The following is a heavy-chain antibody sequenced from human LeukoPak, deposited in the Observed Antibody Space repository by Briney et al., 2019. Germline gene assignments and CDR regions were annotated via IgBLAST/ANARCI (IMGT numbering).Heavy chain of an antibody. Sequence: GGSLRLSCAASGFTFSNFAMSLVRQAPGRGLEWVSAISARGGGTYYADSVKGRFTVSRDNSKNTLYLQMNSLRADDTAVYYCTQDDPSNFEIHWGQGTLVTVSS. J-gene: IGHJ4*02. CDR1: GFTFSNFA. D-gene: IGHD2-8*01. V-gene: IGHV3-23*01. CDR2: ISARGGGT. CDR3: TQDDPSNFEIH.